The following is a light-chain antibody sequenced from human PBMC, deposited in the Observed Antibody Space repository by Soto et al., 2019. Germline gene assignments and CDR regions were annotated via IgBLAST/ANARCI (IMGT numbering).Light chain of an antibody. CDR1: QSVSSN. CDR3: LLYNNWHPALP. V-gene: IGKV3-15*01. CDR2: GAS. J-gene: IGKJ5*01. Sequence: EIVMTQSPATLSVSPGERATLSCRASQSVSSNLAWYQQKPGQAPRLLIYGASTRATGIPARFSGSGSGTDLTLTISSLQSEDFAVYYCLLYNNWHPALPVGQVTLLEI.